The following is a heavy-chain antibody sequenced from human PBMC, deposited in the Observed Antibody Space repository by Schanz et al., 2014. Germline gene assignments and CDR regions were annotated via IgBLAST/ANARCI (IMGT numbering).Heavy chain of an antibody. CDR1: GFTFDDYT. D-gene: IGHD6-13*01. CDR3: ARLDSSSWYPRY. CDR2: ISSSGSYT. Sequence: EVQLVESGGVVVQPGGSLRLSCAGSGFTFDDYTMHWVRQPPGKGLEWVSYISSSGSYTNYADSVKGRFTTSRDNGKKSMYLQMNSLRAEDTAVYYCARLDSSSWYPRYWGQGTLVTVSS. V-gene: IGHV3-48*04. J-gene: IGHJ4*02.